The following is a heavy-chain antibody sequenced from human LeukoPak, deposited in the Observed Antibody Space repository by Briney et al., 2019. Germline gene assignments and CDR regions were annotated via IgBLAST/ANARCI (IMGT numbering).Heavy chain of an antibody. J-gene: IGHJ4*02. CDR2: INTNTGNP. D-gene: IGHD3-22*01. CDR3: ARDVGHYYDSRGGFDY. CDR1: GYTFTSYA. Sequence: ASVKVSCKASGYTFTSYAMNWVRQAPGQGLEWMGWINTNTGNPTYAPGFTGRFVFSLDTSVSTAYLQISSLKAEDTAVYYCARDVGHYYDSRGGFDYWGQGTLVTVSS. V-gene: IGHV7-4-1*02.